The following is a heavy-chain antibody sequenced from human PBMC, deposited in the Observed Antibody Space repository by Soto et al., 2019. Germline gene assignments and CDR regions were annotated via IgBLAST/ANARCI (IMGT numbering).Heavy chain of an antibody. CDR1: GFTFSSFE. J-gene: IGHJ3*02. CDR3: PRVGVGSLDGFDS. CDR2: TSSSGTTI. V-gene: IGHV3-48*03. D-gene: IGHD1-26*01. Sequence: PGGSLRLSCAASGFTFSSFEMNWVRQGAGKGLEWVSYTSSSGTTIYYADSGMGRFTIPRDNAKNTLYLQMNSLRVEDTAVYYCPRVGVGSLDGFDSWGKGPMVT.